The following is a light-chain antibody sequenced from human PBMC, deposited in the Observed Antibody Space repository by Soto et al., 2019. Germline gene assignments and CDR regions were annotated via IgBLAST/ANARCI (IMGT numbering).Light chain of an antibody. CDR3: SSYTTSSTYV. Sequence: QSALTQPPSVSGSPGHSVAISCTGTSSDVGSYNRVSWYQQPPGTAPKLMIFDVSNRPSGVPDRFSGSKSGNTASLTISGLQAEDEAYYYCSSYTTSSTYVFGTGTKVTVL. CDR2: DVS. J-gene: IGLJ1*01. V-gene: IGLV2-18*02. CDR1: SSDVGSYNR.